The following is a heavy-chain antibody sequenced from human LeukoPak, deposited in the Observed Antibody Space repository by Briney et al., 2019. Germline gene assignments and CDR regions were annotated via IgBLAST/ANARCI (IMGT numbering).Heavy chain of an antibody. CDR1: GFTFSSYS. Sequence: GGSLRLSCAASGFTFSSYSTNWVRQAPGKGLEWVSSISSSSSYIYYADSVKGRFTISRDNAKNSLYLQMNSLRAEDTAVYYCARDHGGGPSAFDIWGQGTMVTVSS. CDR3: ARDHGGGPSAFDI. V-gene: IGHV3-21*01. J-gene: IGHJ3*02. D-gene: IGHD3-10*01. CDR2: ISSSSSYI.